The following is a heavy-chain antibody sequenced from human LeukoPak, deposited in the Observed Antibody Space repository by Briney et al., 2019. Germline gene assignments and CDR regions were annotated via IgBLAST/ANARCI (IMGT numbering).Heavy chain of an antibody. Sequence: SETLSLTCTVSGFSISSGHYWGWVRQPPGAALEWIGSVYQSGTTYYNPSLKSRVTTSVDMSKNQFSLRLRPVTAADTAVYYCARIFIRNGYSSYFDCWGQGTLVTVSS. J-gene: IGHJ4*02. CDR1: GFSISSGHY. CDR3: ARIFIRNGYSSYFDC. D-gene: IGHD5-18*01. CDR2: VYQSGTT. V-gene: IGHV4-38-2*02.